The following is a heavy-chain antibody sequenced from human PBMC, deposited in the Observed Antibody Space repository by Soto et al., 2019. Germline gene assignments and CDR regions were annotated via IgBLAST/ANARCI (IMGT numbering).Heavy chain of an antibody. J-gene: IGHJ5*02. CDR1: GYSITAGGYY. V-gene: IGHV4-39*07. D-gene: IGHD6-19*01. Sequence: LRETLSLTCFVSGYSITAGGYYWCSIRHHPGKGLEWIGSFYSSGSIIYNPSLRSRVSISGDTSSNQFSMSLTSVTAADTARYYCARMYSSGSGWFHPWGQGTLVTVSS. CDR3: ARMYSSGSGWFHP. CDR2: FYSSGSI.